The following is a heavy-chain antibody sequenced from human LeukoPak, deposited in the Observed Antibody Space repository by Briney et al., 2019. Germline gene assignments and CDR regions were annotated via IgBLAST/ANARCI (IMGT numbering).Heavy chain of an antibody. Sequence: ASVKVSCKASDYTFTSYGISWVRQAPGQGLEWMGWISAYNGNTNYAQKLQGRVTMTTDTSTSTAYMELRSLRSDDTAVYYCARDRDFYYYMDVWGKGTTVTVSS. CDR2: ISAYNGNT. CDR3: ARDRDFYYYMDV. J-gene: IGHJ6*03. D-gene: IGHD3-3*01. CDR1: DYTFTSYG. V-gene: IGHV1-18*01.